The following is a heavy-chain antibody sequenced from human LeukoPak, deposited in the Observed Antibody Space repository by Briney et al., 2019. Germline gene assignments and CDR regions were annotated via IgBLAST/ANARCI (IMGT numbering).Heavy chain of an antibody. CDR3: VRDRDYAFDF. Sequence: GGSLRLSCAASGFTFSSYEMNWVRQAPGKGLEWISYSNTDGTISYADSVKGRFTISRDNAENSLYLQMNSLRDEDTAVYFCVRDRDYAFDFWGQGTMVTVSS. CDR2: SNTDGTI. CDR1: GFTFSSYE. J-gene: IGHJ3*01. V-gene: IGHV3-48*03.